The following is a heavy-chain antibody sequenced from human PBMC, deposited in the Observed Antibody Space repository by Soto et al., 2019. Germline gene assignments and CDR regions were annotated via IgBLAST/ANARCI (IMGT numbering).Heavy chain of an antibody. D-gene: IGHD3-10*01. CDR3: ARGMVRVGYYYYGMDV. Sequence: SVKVSCKASGGTFSSYAISWVRQAPGQGLEWMGGIIPIFGTANYAQKFQGRVTITADESTSTAYMELSSLRSEDTAVYYCARGMVRVGYYYYGMDVWGQGTTVTAP. CDR1: GGTFSSYA. CDR2: IIPIFGTA. J-gene: IGHJ6*02. V-gene: IGHV1-69*13.